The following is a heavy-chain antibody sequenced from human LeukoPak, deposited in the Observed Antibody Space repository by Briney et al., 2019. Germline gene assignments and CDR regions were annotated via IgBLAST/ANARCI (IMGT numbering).Heavy chain of an antibody. Sequence: GESLRISCKGSGYTFSSYWIGWVRQMPGKGLEWMGIIYPGDSDTRYSPSLQGQVTISVDTSIGTAYLQWSSLKASDTAIYHCARQNDFRLDYWGQGTLVTVSS. J-gene: IGHJ4*02. D-gene: IGHD3-3*01. CDR3: ARQNDFRLDY. CDR1: GYTFSSYW. V-gene: IGHV5-51*01. CDR2: IYPGDSDT.